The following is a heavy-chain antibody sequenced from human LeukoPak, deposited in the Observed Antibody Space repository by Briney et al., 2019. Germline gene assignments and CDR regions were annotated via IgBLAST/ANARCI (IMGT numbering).Heavy chain of an antibody. CDR3: TTGSEYDDAFDV. V-gene: IGHV3-30*03. Sequence: GGSLRLSCAASGFTFSTFGMHWVRQAPGKGMEWVAVISYDGSIKYYADSVEGRFTISRDNSKNTLYLQMNSLRAEDTAVYYCTTGSEYDDAFDVWGQGTMVTVSS. D-gene: IGHD2/OR15-2a*01. CDR2: ISYDGSIK. J-gene: IGHJ3*01. CDR1: GFTFSTFG.